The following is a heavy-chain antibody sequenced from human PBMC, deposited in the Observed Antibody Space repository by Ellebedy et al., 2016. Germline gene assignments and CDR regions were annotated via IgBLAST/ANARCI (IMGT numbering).Heavy chain of an antibody. J-gene: IGHJ4*02. D-gene: IGHD5-12*01. Sequence: ASVKVSCKASGGTFSSYAISWVRQAPGQGLEWMGGIIPILGIANYAQKFQGRVTMTEDTSTDTAYMELSSLRSEDTAVYYCARDTSGYDFLLDYWGQGTLVTVSS. CDR3: ARDTSGYDFLLDY. CDR1: GGTFSSYA. CDR2: IIPILGIA. V-gene: IGHV1-69*10.